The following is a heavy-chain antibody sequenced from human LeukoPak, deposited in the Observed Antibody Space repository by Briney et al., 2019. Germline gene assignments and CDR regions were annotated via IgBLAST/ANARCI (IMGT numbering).Heavy chain of an antibody. V-gene: IGHV3-23*01. CDR1: GITLSNDG. D-gene: IGHD3-22*01. CDR2: ISGSGGST. CDR3: AKRGVVIRVILVGFHKEAYYFDS. J-gene: IGHJ4*02. Sequence: PGGSLTLSCAVSGITLSNDGMSWVRQAPGKGLEWVAGISGSGGSTNYADSVKGRFTISRDNPKNTLFLQMNSLRAEDTAVYFCAKRGVVIRVILVGFHKEAYYFDSWGQGALVTVSS.